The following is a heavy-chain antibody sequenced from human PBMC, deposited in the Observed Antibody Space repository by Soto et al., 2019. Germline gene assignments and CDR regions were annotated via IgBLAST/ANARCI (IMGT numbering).Heavy chain of an antibody. V-gene: IGHV2-5*02. D-gene: IGHD3-16*01. CDR1: GFSLSTSGMA. Sequence: QITLKESGPTLVKPTETLTLTYTFSGFSLSTSGMAVGWVLQPQGTALEWLALIYWDDDKSYSPSLGSRLDSNVDTIINHVVLTMTNMDPVDTGTYYCTLLYLARGYEDFYYWGQESLVTVSS. CDR2: IYWDDDK. CDR3: TLLYLARGYEDFYY. J-gene: IGHJ4*02.